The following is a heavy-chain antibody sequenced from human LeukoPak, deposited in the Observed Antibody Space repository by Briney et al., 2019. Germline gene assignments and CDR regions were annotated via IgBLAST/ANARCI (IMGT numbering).Heavy chain of an antibody. J-gene: IGHJ3*02. CDR1: GFTFDDYA. CDR3: ARDLAIMYYYGSGSYFSGLGAFDI. D-gene: IGHD3-10*01. Sequence: GGSLRLSCAASGFTFDDYAMHWVRQAPGKGLEWVSGISWNSGYIYYADSVKGRFTISRDNAKNSLYLQMNSLRAEDTAVYYCARDLAIMYYYGSGSYFSGLGAFDIWGQGTMVTVSS. CDR2: ISWNSGYI. V-gene: IGHV3-9*01.